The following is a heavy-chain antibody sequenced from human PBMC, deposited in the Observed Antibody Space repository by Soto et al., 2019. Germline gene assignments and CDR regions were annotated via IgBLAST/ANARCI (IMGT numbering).Heavy chain of an antibody. J-gene: IGHJ3*02. CDR1: GGSISSSSYY. V-gene: IGHV4-39*01. CDR2: IYYSGST. CDR3: GQQQLAHDAFDI. Sequence: QLQLQESGPGLVKPSETLSLTCTVSGGSISSSSYYWGWIRQPPGKGLEWIGSIYYSGSTYYHPSLKSRVTISVDTSKNQFSLKLNSVTAADTAVYYCGQQQLAHDAFDIWGQGTMVTVSS. D-gene: IGHD6-13*01.